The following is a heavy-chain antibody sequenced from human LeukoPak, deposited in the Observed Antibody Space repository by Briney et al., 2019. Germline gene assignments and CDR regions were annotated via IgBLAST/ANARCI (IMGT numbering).Heavy chain of an antibody. D-gene: IGHD3-3*01. J-gene: IGHJ4*02. CDR2: IDSGGNT. CDR1: GFTFSTYA. Sequence: GGSLRLSCAASGFTFSTYATSWVRQAPGKGLEWVSAIDSGGNTYSADSVKGRFTTSRDNSKNTLYLQKNSLRAEDTAVYYCARLDEDFWSGYPSNFDYWGQGTLVTVSS. V-gene: IGHV3-23*01. CDR3: ARLDEDFWSGYPSNFDY.